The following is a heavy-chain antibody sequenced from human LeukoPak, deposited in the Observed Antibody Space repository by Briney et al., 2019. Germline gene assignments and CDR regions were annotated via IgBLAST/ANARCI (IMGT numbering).Heavy chain of an antibody. D-gene: IGHD3-9*01. CDR1: GGSIISSSYS. Sequence: PSETLSLTCTVSGGSIISSSYSWGWIRQPPGKGLEWIANVYYSGNTYYNPSLKSRVTMSVDTSKNQISLRLRSVTAADTAVYYCARDDFEYSVHYGMDVWGQGTTVTVSS. CDR2: VYYSGNT. V-gene: IGHV4-39*07. J-gene: IGHJ6*02. CDR3: ARDDFEYSVHYGMDV.